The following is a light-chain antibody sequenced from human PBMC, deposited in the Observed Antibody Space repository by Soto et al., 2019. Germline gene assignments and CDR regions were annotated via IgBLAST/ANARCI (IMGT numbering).Light chain of an antibody. V-gene: IGKV1-39*01. CDR3: QQSYSTPWT. CDR2: GAS. CDR1: QSISSN. Sequence: DIQMTQSPSSLSASVGDRVTITCRASQSISSNLNWYQQKPGKAPEVLIYGASRLQSGDPSRFSGSGSVTAFTLAISNIQPEDLATYYCQQSYSTPWTFGQGTKVDIK. J-gene: IGKJ1*01.